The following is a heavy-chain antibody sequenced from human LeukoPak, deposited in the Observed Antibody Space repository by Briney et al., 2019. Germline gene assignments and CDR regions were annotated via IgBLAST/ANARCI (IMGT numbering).Heavy chain of an antibody. V-gene: IGHV1-24*01. CDR3: ATGVGSSGYYTYYYYMDV. J-gene: IGHJ6*03. Sequence: ASVKVSCKVSGYTLTELSMHWVRQAPGKGLGWMGGFDPEDGETIYAQKFQGRVTMTEDTSTDTAYMELSSLRSEDTAVYYCATGVGSSGYYTYYYYMDVWGKGTTVTVSS. CDR2: FDPEDGET. D-gene: IGHD3-22*01. CDR1: GYTLTELS.